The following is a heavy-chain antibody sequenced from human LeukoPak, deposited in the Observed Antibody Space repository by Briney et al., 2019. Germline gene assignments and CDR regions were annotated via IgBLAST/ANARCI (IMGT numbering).Heavy chain of an antibody. CDR2: IWYDGSNK. CDR3: ARGGSFYPDY. CDR1: GFTFSTYG. V-gene: IGHV3-33*08. Sequence: GGSLRLSCAASGFTFSTYGMHWVRQAPGKGLEWVSFIWYDGSNKYYADSVKGRFTISRDNSKNTLYLQMNSLRAEDTAVYYCARGGSFYPDYWGQGTLVTVSS. J-gene: IGHJ4*02. D-gene: IGHD1-26*01.